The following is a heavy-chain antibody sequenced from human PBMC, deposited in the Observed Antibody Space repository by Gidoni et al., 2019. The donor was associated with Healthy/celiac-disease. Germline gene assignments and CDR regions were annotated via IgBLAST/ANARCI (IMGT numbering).Heavy chain of an antibody. CDR2: FDPEDGET. D-gene: IGHD5-12*01. V-gene: IGHV1-24*01. J-gene: IGHJ4*02. CDR1: GYTLTELS. CDR3: ATGPGDPRDIVATIPFDY. Sequence: QVQLVQSGAEVKKPGASVKVSCKVSGYTLTELSMHWVRQATGKGLEWLGGFDPEDGETIDAQKFQGRVTMTEDTSTDTAYMELSSLRSEDTAVYYCATGPGDPRDIVATIPFDYWGQGTLVTVSS.